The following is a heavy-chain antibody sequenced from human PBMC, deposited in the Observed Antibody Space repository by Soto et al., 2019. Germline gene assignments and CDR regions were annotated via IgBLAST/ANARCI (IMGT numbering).Heavy chain of an antibody. Sequence: EVQLVESGGGLVKPGGSLRLSCAASGFTFSSYAMNWVRQAPGKGLEWVSSISSSSSYIYYADSARGRFTISRDNAKNSLYLQMNSLRVDDTAVYYCARGGDSSGSWPRYWGQGTLVTVSS. CDR1: GFTFSSYA. CDR3: ARGGDSSGSWPRY. J-gene: IGHJ4*02. D-gene: IGHD3-22*01. V-gene: IGHV3-21*01. CDR2: ISSSSSYI.